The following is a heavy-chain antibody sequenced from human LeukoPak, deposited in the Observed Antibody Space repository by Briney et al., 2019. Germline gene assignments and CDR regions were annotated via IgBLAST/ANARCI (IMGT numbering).Heavy chain of an antibody. CDR1: GYTFTGYY. V-gene: IGHV1-46*03. Sequence: ASVKVSCKASGYTFTGYYMHWVRQAPGQGLEWMGIINPSGGSTSYAQKFQGRVTMTRDTSTSTVYMELSSLRSEDTAVYYCARDYDSSGYYSYYFDYWGQGTLVTVSS. CDR2: INPSGGST. J-gene: IGHJ4*02. CDR3: ARDYDSSGYYSYYFDY. D-gene: IGHD3-22*01.